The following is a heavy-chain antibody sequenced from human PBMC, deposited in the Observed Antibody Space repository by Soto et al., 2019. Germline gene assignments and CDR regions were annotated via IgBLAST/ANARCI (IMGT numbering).Heavy chain of an antibody. J-gene: IGHJ4*02. Sequence: SETLSLTCTVSGVSISNSSHYWGWIRRPPGKGLEWIGTIYYSGITYYNPSLKSRVTISVDTSKNQFSLKLTSVTAADTAVYYCARHGSNWGQGTLVTVSS. CDR2: IYYSGIT. CDR3: ARHGSN. CDR1: GVSISNSSHY. V-gene: IGHV4-39*01.